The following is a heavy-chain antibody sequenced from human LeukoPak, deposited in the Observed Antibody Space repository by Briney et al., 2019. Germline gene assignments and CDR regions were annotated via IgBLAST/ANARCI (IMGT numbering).Heavy chain of an antibody. CDR2: IIPIFGTA. Sequence: SVKVSCKASGGTFSSSAISCVRQAPGQWLEWMGGIIPIFGTANYAQKFHGRVTITADESTSTAYMELSSLRSEDTAVYYCARAIYCSGGSCYYYSMDVWGQGTTVTVSS. CDR3: ARAIYCSGGSCYYYSMDV. V-gene: IGHV1-69*13. CDR1: GGTFSSSA. J-gene: IGHJ6*02. D-gene: IGHD2-15*01.